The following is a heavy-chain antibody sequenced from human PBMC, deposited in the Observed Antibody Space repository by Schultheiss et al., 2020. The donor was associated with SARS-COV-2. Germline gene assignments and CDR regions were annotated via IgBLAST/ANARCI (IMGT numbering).Heavy chain of an antibody. CDR3: ARPELVGALYYFDY. CDR1: GYTFTGHY. D-gene: IGHD1-26*01. J-gene: IGHJ4*02. V-gene: IGHV1-2*04. CDR2: INPNSGDT. Sequence: ASVKVSCKASGYTFTGHYMHWVRQAPGQGLEWMGRINPNSGDTDYAQEFQGWVTMTRDTSISTAYMELRSLRSDDTAVYYCARPELVGALYYFDYWGQGTLVTVSS.